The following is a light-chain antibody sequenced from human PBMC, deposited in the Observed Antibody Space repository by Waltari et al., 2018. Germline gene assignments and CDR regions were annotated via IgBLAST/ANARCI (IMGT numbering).Light chain of an antibody. J-gene: IGKJ4*01. Sequence: DIQMTQSPSSLSASVGDRVTIPCRASPSITFYLNWYQHKPGKAPKLLIHAASSLHSGVPSRFSGSGSGTDFTLTISNLQPEDFASYYCQQSYSTPLTFGGGTQVEIK. CDR3: QQSYSTPLT. CDR2: AAS. V-gene: IGKV1-39*01. CDR1: PSITFY.